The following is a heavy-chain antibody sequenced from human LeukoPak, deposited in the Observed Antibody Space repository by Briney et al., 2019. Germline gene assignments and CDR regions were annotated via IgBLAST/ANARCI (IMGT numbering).Heavy chain of an antibody. Sequence: SGGSLRLSCAASGFTFSSYSMNWVRQAPGKGLEWVAAISTTSGNIYYADSVKGRFTISRDNAKNSLYLQMSSLRAEDTAVYYCARASSKGTMVRGGWTLFDYWGQGTLVTVSS. J-gene: IGHJ4*02. CDR2: ISTTSGNI. CDR1: GFTFSSYS. CDR3: ARASSKGTMVRGGWTLFDY. D-gene: IGHD3-10*01. V-gene: IGHV3-21*01.